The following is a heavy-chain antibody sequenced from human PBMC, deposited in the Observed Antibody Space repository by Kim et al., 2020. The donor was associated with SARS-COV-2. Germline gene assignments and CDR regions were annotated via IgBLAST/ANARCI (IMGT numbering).Heavy chain of an antibody. CDR2: IYYNGST. CDR1: GFSISSSSYY. V-gene: IGHV4-39*07. Sequence: SETLSLTCTVSGFSISSSSYYWGWIRQPPGKGLEWIGSIYYNGSTYYNPSLKSRVTISVDTSKNQFSLKLSSVTAADTAVYYCARDGREAFDIWGQGTMVTVSS. CDR3: ARDGREAFDI. J-gene: IGHJ3*02. D-gene: IGHD1-26*01.